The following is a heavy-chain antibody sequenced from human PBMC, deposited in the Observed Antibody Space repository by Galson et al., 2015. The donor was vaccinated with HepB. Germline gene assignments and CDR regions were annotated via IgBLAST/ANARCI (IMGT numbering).Heavy chain of an antibody. CDR1: GGSVSSGSYY. Sequence: QVQLQESGPGLVKPSETLSLTCTVSGGSVSSGSYYWTWIRQPAGKGLEWIGQIYNSGSSSYNPSLKSRVTMSVDTSKNQFSLKLSSVTAADTAVYYCARQDLYDSSGLPDYWGQGTLVTVSS. CDR3: ARQDLYDSSGLPDY. V-gene: IGHV4-61*10. J-gene: IGHJ4*02. D-gene: IGHD3-22*01. CDR2: IYNSGSS.